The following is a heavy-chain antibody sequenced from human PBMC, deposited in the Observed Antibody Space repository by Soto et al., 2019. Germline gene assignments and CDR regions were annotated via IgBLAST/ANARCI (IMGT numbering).Heavy chain of an antibody. CDR3: ARYCGGDCSLYYYYYGMDV. J-gene: IGHJ6*02. V-gene: IGHV1-18*01. CDR2: ISAYNGNT. D-gene: IGHD2-21*02. Sequence: VASVKVSCKASGYTFTSYGISWVRQAPGQGLEWMGWISAYNGNTNYAQKLQGRVTMTTDTSTSTAYMELRSLRSDDTAVYYCARYCGGDCSLYYYYYGMDVWGQGTTVTVS. CDR1: GYTFTSYG.